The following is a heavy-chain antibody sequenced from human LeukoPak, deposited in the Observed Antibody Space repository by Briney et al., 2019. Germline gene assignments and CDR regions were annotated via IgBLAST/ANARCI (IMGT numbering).Heavy chain of an antibody. CDR3: AKAAAGPYYYYGMDV. D-gene: IGHD6-13*01. Sequence: GGSLRLSCAASGFTFSSYAMSWVRQAPGKGLEWVSAISGSGGSTYYADSVKGRFTISRDNSKNTLYPQMNSLRAEDTAVYYCAKAAAGPYYYYGMDVWGKGTTVTVSS. CDR2: ISGSGGST. CDR1: GFTFSSYA. J-gene: IGHJ6*04. V-gene: IGHV3-23*01.